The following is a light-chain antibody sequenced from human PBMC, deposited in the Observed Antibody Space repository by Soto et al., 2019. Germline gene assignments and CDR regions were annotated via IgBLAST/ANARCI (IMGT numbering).Light chain of an antibody. J-gene: IGKJ4*01. Sequence: DIPMTQSPSSLSASVGDRVTITCQASQDITNYLNWYQQKPGKAPKLLIYDASNLETGVPAMFSGSGSGTDFTFTISSLQPEDIATYYCQQYDNLLTFGGGTKVEIK. CDR2: DAS. CDR3: QQYDNLLT. CDR1: QDITNY. V-gene: IGKV1-33*01.